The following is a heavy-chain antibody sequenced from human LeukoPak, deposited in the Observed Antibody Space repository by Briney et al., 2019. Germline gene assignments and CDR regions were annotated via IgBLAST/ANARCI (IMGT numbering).Heavy chain of an antibody. CDR3: ARALRGYCSSTSCFHFDY. CDR1: GGSFSGYY. J-gene: IGHJ4*02. Sequence: SETLSLTCAVYGGSFSGYYWSWIRQPPGKGLEWIGEINHSGSTNYNPSLKSRVTISVDTSKNQFSLKLSSVAAADTAVYYCARALRGYCSSTSCFHFDYWGQGTLVTVSS. D-gene: IGHD2-2*01. CDR2: INHSGST. V-gene: IGHV4-34*01.